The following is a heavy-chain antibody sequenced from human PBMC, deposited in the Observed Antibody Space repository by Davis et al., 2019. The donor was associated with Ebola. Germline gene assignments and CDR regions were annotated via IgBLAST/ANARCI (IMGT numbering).Heavy chain of an antibody. V-gene: IGHV3-74*01. D-gene: IGHD6-19*01. CDR1: GFTFSNHW. CDR3: AKEFSQWLVNNWFDP. CDR2: INGDGSST. J-gene: IGHJ5*02. Sequence: GESLKISCAASGFTFSNHWMHWVRQAPGKGLVWVSRINGDGSSTSYADSVKGRFTISRDNSKNTLYLQMNSLRAEDTAVYYCAKEFSQWLVNNWFDPWGQGTLVTVSS.